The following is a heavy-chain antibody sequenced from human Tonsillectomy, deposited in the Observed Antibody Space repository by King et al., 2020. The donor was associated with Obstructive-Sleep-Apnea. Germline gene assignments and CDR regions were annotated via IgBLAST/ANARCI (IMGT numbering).Heavy chain of an antibody. CDR3: ARDVRAAPGTDFAY. CDR2: ISAHNGNT. Sequence: LVQSGAEVKKPGASVKVSCKASGYNFTNFGISWVRQAPGQGLEWMGWISAHNGNTDYAQRLQGRVSMTTDTSTSTAYMEVTSLRSDDTAVYYCARDVRAAPGTDFAYGGQGTLVIVSS. V-gene: IGHV1-18*04. J-gene: IGHJ4*02. D-gene: IGHD6-13*01. CDR1: GYNFTNFG.